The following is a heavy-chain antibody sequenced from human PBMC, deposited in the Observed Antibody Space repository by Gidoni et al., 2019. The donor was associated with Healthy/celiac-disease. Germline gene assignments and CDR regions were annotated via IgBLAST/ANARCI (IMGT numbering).Heavy chain of an antibody. V-gene: IGHV3-9*01. J-gene: IGHJ5*02. CDR1: GFTFDEYD. D-gene: IGHD6-6*01. CDR3: AKAHLIDIGSIAAGDWFDP. CDR2: IRWNSGSI. Sequence: EVQLVESGGGVVQPGRYLRVAWAASGFTFDEYDMAWVRQAPGKGLELVSVIRWNSGSIGYADSVQGRFTISRDNAKNSLYLQMNSLRAEDTALYYCAKAHLIDIGSIAAGDWFDPWGQGTLVTVSS.